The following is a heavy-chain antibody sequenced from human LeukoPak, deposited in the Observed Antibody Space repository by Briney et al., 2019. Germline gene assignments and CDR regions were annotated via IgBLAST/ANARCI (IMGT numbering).Heavy chain of an antibody. Sequence: GGSLRLSCAASGFTFSSYWMSWVRQAPGKGLEWVANIKQDGSEKYYVDSVKGRFTISRDNAKNSLYLQMNSLRAEDTAVYYCASGSYPGAFDIWGQGTMVTVSS. V-gene: IGHV3-7*03. J-gene: IGHJ3*02. CDR2: IKQDGSEK. CDR1: GFTFSSYW. D-gene: IGHD1-26*01. CDR3: ASGSYPGAFDI.